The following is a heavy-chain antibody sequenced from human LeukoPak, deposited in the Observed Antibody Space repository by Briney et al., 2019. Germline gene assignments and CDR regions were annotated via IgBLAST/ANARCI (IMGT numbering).Heavy chain of an antibody. Sequence: SETLSLTCTVSGGSITSYYWSWIRQPPGKGLEWIGYIYYKGNTNSNPSLKSRVTISVDTSKNQFSLKLTSVTAADTAVYYCASSRITMARGVSYYYGLDVWGQGTTVTVSS. D-gene: IGHD3-10*01. CDR1: GGSITSYY. J-gene: IGHJ6*02. CDR3: ASSRITMARGVSYYYGLDV. CDR2: IYYKGNT. V-gene: IGHV4-59*01.